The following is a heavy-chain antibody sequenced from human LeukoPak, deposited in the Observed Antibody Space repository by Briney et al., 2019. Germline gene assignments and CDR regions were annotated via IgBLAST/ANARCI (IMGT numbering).Heavy chain of an antibody. CDR3: ARVPLLWFGELSARPRAAYYFDY. CDR2: MNPNSGAT. V-gene: IGHV1-8*01. CDR1: GYTFTSYD. Sequence: ASVKVSCKASGYTFTSYDFNWLRQATGQGPEWMGWMNPNSGATGYAQKFQGRVTMTRSASINTAYMELSNLRSEDTAVYYCARVPLLWFGELSARPRAAYYFDYWGQGTLVTVSS. D-gene: IGHD3-10*01. J-gene: IGHJ4*02.